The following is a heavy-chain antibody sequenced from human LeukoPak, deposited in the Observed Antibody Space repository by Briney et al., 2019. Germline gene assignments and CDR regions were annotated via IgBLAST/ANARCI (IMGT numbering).Heavy chain of an antibody. Sequence: SETLSLTCAVYGGSFSGYYWSWIRQPPGKGLEWIGEINHSGSTNYNPSLKSRVTISVDTSKNQFSLKLSSVTAADTAVYYCARTSCSGGSCVDYWGQGTLVTVSS. CDR1: GGSFSGYY. CDR2: INHSGST. D-gene: IGHD2-15*01. V-gene: IGHV4-34*01. J-gene: IGHJ4*02. CDR3: ARTSCSGGSCVDY.